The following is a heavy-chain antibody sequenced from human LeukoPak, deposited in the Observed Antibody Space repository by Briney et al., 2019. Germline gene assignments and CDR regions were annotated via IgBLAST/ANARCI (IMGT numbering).Heavy chain of an antibody. V-gene: IGHV3-30*02. Sequence: GGSLRLSCAASGFTFSSSGMHWVRQAPGKGLEWVAFIQYDGTNKYYADSVKGRFTISRDNSKNTLYLQMNSLRAEDTAVYYCAKDILSGYYSDHWGQGILVTVSS. D-gene: IGHD3-22*01. CDR2: IQYDGTNK. CDR3: AKDILSGYYSDH. CDR1: GFTFSSSG. J-gene: IGHJ4*02.